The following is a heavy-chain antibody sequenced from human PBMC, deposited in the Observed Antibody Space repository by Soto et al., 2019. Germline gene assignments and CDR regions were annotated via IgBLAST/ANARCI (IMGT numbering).Heavy chain of an antibody. D-gene: IGHD4-17*01. CDR2: IYYSGST. CDR3: AREKTTVTTIGRYFDY. J-gene: IGHJ4*02. CDR1: GGSISSGDYY. Sequence: SETLSLTCTVSGGSISSGDYYWSWIRQPPGKGLEWIGYIYYSGSTYYNPSLKSRVTISVDTSKNQFSLKLSSVTAADTAVYYCAREKTTVTTIGRYFDYWGQGTLVTVSS. V-gene: IGHV4-30-4*01.